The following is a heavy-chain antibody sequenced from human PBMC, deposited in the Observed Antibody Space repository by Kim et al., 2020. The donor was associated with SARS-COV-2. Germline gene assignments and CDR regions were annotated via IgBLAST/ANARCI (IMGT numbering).Heavy chain of an antibody. CDR2: ISYNSGII. CDR3: AKDSAVAKSEQVGY. V-gene: IGHV3-9*01. J-gene: IGHJ4*02. D-gene: IGHD2-15*01. CDR1: GFTFGGHS. Sequence: GGSLRLSCTASGFTFGGHSMHWVRQAPGKGLEWVSGISYNSGIIDYSYSVKGRFTISRDNAKTTLYLQMKRQRVENTASYDCAKDSAVAKSEQVGYWGPG.